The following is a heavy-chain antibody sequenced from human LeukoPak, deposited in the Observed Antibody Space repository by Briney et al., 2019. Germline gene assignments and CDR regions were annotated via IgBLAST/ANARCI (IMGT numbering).Heavy chain of an antibody. D-gene: IGHD3-10*01. CDR2: INHSGST. CDR3: ARRTRVGWYFDL. V-gene: IGHV4-34*01. CDR1: GGSFSGYY. J-gene: IGHJ2*01. Sequence: NPSETLSLTCAVYGGSFSGYYWSWIRQRPGKGLEWIGEINHSGSTNYNPSLKSRVIISVDTSKNQFSLKLSSVTAADTAVYYCARRTRVGWYFDLWGRGTPVTVSS.